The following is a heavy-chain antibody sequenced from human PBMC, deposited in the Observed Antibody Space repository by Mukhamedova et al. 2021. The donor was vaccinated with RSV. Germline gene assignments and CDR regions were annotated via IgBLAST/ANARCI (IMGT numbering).Heavy chain of an antibody. V-gene: IGHV4-59*01. D-gene: IGHD3-10*01. Sequence: GLEWIGYIYYSGSTNYNPSLKSRVTISVDTSKNQFSLKLSSVTAADTAVYYCARDSALYYGSRNKYYYYYYGMDVWGQGTTVTVS. J-gene: IGHJ6*02. CDR3: ARDSALYYGSRNKYYYYYYGMDV. CDR2: IYYSGST.